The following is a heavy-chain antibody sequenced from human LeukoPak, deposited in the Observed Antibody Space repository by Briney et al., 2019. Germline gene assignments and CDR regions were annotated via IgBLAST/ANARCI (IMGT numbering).Heavy chain of an antibody. CDR2: INSDGSST. D-gene: IGHD2-15*01. CDR1: GFTFSSYW. Sequence: GGSLRLSCAASGFTFSSYWMHWVRQAPGKGLVWVSRINSDGSSTSYADSVKGRFTISRDNAKNTLYLQMNSLRAEDTAVYYCARGPRCSGGSCYADNWGQGTLVTVSS. J-gene: IGHJ4*02. V-gene: IGHV3-74*01. CDR3: ARGPRCSGGSCYADN.